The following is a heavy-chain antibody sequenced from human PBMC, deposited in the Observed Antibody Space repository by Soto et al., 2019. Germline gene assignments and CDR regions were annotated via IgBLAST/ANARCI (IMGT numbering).Heavy chain of an antibody. D-gene: IGHD3-16*01. CDR1: GASISGFY. V-gene: IGHV4-4*07. Sequence: PSETLSLTCTVSGASISGFYWGWIRKSAGEGLGWIGRFYVTGTTDYNPSLKSRVIMSVDTSTKQFSLKLRCVTAADTAVYYCARDRTKTLRDWFDPWGQGISVTVSS. CDR3: ARDRTKTLRDWFDP. J-gene: IGHJ5*02. CDR2: FYVTGTT.